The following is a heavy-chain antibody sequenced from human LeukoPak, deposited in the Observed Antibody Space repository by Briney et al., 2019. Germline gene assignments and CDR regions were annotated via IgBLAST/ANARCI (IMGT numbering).Heavy chain of an antibody. CDR1: GYTFTSYD. Sequence: GASVKVSCKASGYTFTSYDINWVRQATGQGLEWMGWMNPNSGNTGYAQKFQGRVTMTRDTSTSTVYMELSSLRSEDTAVYYCAREGLSAPDFDYWGQGTLVTVSS. J-gene: IGHJ4*02. CDR3: AREGLSAPDFDY. V-gene: IGHV1-8*02. D-gene: IGHD3-16*01. CDR2: MNPNSGNT.